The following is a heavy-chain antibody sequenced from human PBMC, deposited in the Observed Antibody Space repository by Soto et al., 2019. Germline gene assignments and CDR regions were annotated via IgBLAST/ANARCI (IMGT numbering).Heavy chain of an antibody. CDR1: GYTFSGYG. J-gene: IGHJ6*02. CDR3: AREGYYSGSGTYSPPRYYGMDV. D-gene: IGHD3-10*01. Sequence: ASVKVSCKASGYTFSGYGLSWVRQAPGQGLEWMGWISDYNGNTHYAQKFQGRVIMTTDTSTRTAYMELRSLRSDDTAVYFCAREGYYSGSGTYSPPRYYGMDVWGQGTTVTVS. CDR2: ISDYNGNT. V-gene: IGHV1-18*01.